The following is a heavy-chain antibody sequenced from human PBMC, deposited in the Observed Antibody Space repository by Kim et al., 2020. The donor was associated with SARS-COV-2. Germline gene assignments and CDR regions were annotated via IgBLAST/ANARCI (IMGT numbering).Heavy chain of an antibody. CDR2: IIPILGIA. CDR1: GGTFSSYA. V-gene: IGHV1-69*04. J-gene: IGHJ4*02. CDR3: ARATVVGYYFDY. Sequence: SVKVSCKASGGTFSSYAISWVRQAPGQGLEWMGRIIPILGIANYAQKFQGRVTITADKSTSTAYMELSSLRSEDTAVYYCARATVVGYYFDYWGQGTLVTVSS. D-gene: IGHD4-17*01.